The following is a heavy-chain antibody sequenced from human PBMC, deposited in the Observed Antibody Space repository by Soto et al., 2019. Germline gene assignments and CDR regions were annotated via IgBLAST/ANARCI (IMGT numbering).Heavy chain of an antibody. CDR1: GFTVSSTY. V-gene: IGHV3-53*01. CDR3: ARPRYTGTYSGRFLDY. Sequence: EVQLEESGGGLIQPGGSLRLSCAASGFTVSSTYLTWVRQAPGKGLEWVAILYTGTDTVYADSVKGLFTISRDSSKNTFYLQMNSLRADDTAMYFCARPRYTGTYSGRFLDYWGQGSLVTVSS. CDR2: LYTGTDT. D-gene: IGHD1-26*01. J-gene: IGHJ4*02.